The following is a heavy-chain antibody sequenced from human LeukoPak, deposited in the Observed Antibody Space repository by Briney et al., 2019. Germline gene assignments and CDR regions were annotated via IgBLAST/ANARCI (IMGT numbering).Heavy chain of an antibody. Sequence: AGGSLRLSCAASGFTFSSYWMHWVRHAPGKGLVWVSRINSDGSSTSYADSVKGRFTISRDNAKNTLYLQMNSLRAEDTAVYYCARDQEAGDPNFDYWGQGTLVTVSS. J-gene: IGHJ4*02. V-gene: IGHV3-74*01. CDR3: ARDQEAGDPNFDY. CDR2: INSDGSST. CDR1: GFTFSSYW. D-gene: IGHD7-27*01.